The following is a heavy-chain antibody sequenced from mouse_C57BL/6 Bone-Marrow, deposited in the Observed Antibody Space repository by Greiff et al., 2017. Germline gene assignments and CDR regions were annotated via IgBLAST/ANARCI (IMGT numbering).Heavy chain of an antibody. D-gene: IGHD2-3*01. Sequence: QVQLQQSGAELMKPGASVKLSCKATGYTFTGYWIEWVKQRPGHGLEWIGEILPGSGSTNYNEKFKGKATFTADTSSNTAYMQLSSLPTEDSAIYYGASAEVDGYSYAMDYWGQGTSVTVSS. V-gene: IGHV1-9*01. CDR2: ILPGSGST. J-gene: IGHJ4*01. CDR1: GYTFTGYW. CDR3: ASAEVDGYSYAMDY.